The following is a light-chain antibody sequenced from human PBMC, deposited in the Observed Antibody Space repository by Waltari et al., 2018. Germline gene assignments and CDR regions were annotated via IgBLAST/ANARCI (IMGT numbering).Light chain of an antibody. CDR1: SGHSSNI. Sequence: QLVLTQSPSASASLGASVKLTCTLSSGHSSNIIAWLQQQPEKGPRYLMKVNSDGSHSKGDEIPDRFSGSSSGAERYLTISTVQSEDEADYYCQTGGHGTWVFGGWTKLTVL. V-gene: IGLV4-69*01. CDR2: VNSDGSH. CDR3: QTGGHGTWV. J-gene: IGLJ3*02.